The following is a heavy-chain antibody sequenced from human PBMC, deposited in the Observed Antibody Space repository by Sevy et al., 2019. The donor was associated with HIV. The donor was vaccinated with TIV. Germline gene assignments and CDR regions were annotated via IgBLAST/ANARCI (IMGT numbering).Heavy chain of an antibody. CDR2: IKRDGSEK. Sequence: ESLKISCAGSGFTFSNYWMSWVRQAPGKGLEWVANIKRDGSEKYYVASVKGRFTISRDNAKTSLYLQMNSLRVEDTAVYYCARDCSSASCLWGMDVWGQGTMVTVSS. J-gene: IGHJ6*02. V-gene: IGHV3-7*03. CDR3: ARDCSSASCLWGMDV. CDR1: GFTFSNYW. D-gene: IGHD2-2*01.